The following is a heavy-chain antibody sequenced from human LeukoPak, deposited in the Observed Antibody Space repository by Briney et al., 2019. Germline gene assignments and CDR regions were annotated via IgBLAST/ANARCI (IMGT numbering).Heavy chain of an antibody. Sequence: GESLKISCKGSGYSFTSYWIGWVRQMPGKGLEWMGIVYPGDSDTRYSPSSQGQVTISADKSISTAYLQWSSLKASDTAMYYCARQGHLAHDAFDIWGQGTMVTVSS. CDR2: VYPGDSDT. V-gene: IGHV5-51*01. D-gene: IGHD2-15*01. J-gene: IGHJ3*02. CDR1: GYSFTSYW. CDR3: ARQGHLAHDAFDI.